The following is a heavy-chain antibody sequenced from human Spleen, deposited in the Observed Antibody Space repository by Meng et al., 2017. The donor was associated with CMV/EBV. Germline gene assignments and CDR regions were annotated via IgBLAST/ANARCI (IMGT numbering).Heavy chain of an antibody. Sequence: SGFTFSSYHITWVGQAPVKGLEWVATISYDGSNKYYGDAVKGRFTISRDNSTNTLYLQMKSLRGEDTAVYFCARGGPGRSSSWAYFEYWGQGTLVTVSS. CDR1: GFTFSSYH. D-gene: IGHD6-13*01. V-gene: IGHV3-30*03. CDR2: ISYDGSNK. J-gene: IGHJ4*02. CDR3: ARGGPGRSSSWAYFEY.